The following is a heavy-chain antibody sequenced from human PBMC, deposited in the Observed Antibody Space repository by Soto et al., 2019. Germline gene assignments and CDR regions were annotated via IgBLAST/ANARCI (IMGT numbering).Heavy chain of an antibody. D-gene: IGHD3-16*01. CDR2: ISNSGRIT. V-gene: IGHV3-11*01. CDR3: ARDHGGGGLTLEY. J-gene: IGHJ4*02. Sequence: GGSLRLSCTASGFIFSDYYMSWIREAPGKGLEWVSDISNSGRITHHADSVEGRFTISRDNAKDSLYLQMNSLRPEDSAIYYCARDHGGGGLTLEYWGQGTLVTVSS. CDR1: GFIFSDYY.